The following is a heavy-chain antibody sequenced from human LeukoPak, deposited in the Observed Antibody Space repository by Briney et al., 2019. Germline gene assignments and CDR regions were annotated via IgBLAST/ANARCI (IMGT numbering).Heavy chain of an antibody. CDR1: GYTFTSYG. CDR2: ISAYNGNT. Sequence: ASVKVSCKASGYTFTSYGISWVRQAPGQGLEWMGWISAYNGNTNYAQKLQGRVTMTTDTSTSTAYMELRSLRSDDTAVYYCAREDMTPPYYYYGMDVRGQGTTVTVSS. CDR3: AREDMTPPYYYYGMDV. J-gene: IGHJ6*02. V-gene: IGHV1-18*01.